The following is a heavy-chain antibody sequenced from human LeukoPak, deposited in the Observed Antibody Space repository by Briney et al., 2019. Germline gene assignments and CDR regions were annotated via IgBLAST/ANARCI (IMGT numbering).Heavy chain of an antibody. Sequence: GGSLRLSCTVSGFTVSSNSMSWVRQAPGKGLEWVSFIYSDNTHYSDSVKGRFTISRDNSKNTLYLQMNSLRAEDTAVYYCARRAGAYSHPYDYWGQGTLVTVSS. CDR2: IYSDNT. D-gene: IGHD4/OR15-4a*01. J-gene: IGHJ4*02. CDR1: GFTVSSNS. V-gene: IGHV3-53*01. CDR3: ARRAGAYSHPYDY.